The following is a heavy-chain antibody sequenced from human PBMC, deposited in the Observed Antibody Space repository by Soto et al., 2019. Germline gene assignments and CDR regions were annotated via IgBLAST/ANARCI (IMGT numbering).Heavy chain of an antibody. CDR1: GFTFSSYA. V-gene: IGHV3-23*01. D-gene: IGHD2-2*01. J-gene: IGHJ5*02. CDR2: ISGSGGST. CDR3: AKDGRARVVPAAMRWFDP. Sequence: GGSLRLSCAASGFTFSSYAMSWVRQAPGKGLEWVSAISGSGGSTYYADSVKGRFTISRDNSKNTLYLQMNSLRAEDTAVYYCAKDGRARVVPAAMRWFDPWGQGTLVTVSS.